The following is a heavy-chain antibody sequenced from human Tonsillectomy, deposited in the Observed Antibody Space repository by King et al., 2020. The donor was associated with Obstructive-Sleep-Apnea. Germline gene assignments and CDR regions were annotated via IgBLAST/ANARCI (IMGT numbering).Heavy chain of an antibody. CDR1: GGSISSYS. CDR2: MFTSGST. J-gene: IGHJ6*02. D-gene: IGHD3-9*01. Sequence: QLQESGPGLVKPSETLSLTCTVSGGSISSYSWAWIRQPAGEGLEWIGRMFTSGSTNCNPSLKSRVTMSVDTSKNQFSLKRCSVTAADTAVYYCARDVPYDWLVPYYYYGMDVWGQGTTVTVSS. V-gene: IGHV4-4*07. CDR3: ARDVPYDWLVPYYYYGMDV.